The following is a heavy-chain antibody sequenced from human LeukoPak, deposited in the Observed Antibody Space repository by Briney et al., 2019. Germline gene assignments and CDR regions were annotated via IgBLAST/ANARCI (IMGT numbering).Heavy chain of an antibody. CDR1: GYTFTSYD. D-gene: IGHD2-2*01. V-gene: IGHV1-8*01. J-gene: IGHJ4*02. CDR2: MNPNSGNT. CDR3: ARASRYCSSTSCFSPMGY. Sequence: ASVKVFCKASGYTFTSYDINWVRQATGQGLEWMGWMNPNSGNTGYAQKFQGRVTMTRNTSISTAYMELSSLRSEDTAVYYCARASRYCSSTSCFSPMGYWGQGTLVTVSS.